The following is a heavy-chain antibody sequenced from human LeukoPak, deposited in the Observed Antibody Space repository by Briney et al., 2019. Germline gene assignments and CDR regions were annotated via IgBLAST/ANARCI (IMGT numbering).Heavy chain of an antibody. CDR1: GYSISSGYY. D-gene: IGHD3-3*01. CDR2: IYHSGST. Sequence: PSETLSLTCVVSGYSISSGYYWGWIRQPPGKGLEWIGSIYHSGSTYYNPSLKSRVTISVDRSENQFSLKLSPVTAADTAVYFCARHLWSEYHKFDYWGQGTLVTVSS. J-gene: IGHJ4*02. V-gene: IGHV4-38-2*01. CDR3: ARHLWSEYHKFDY.